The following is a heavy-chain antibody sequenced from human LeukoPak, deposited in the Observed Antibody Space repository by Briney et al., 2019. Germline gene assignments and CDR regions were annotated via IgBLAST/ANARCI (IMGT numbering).Heavy chain of an antibody. J-gene: IGHJ3*02. CDR1: GGSISSYY. V-gene: IGHV4-59*01. CDR2: LYYSGST. D-gene: IGHD2-2*03. Sequence: SETLSLTCTVSGGSISSYYWSWIRQPPGKGLEWIGYLYYSGSTNYNPSLKSRVTISVDTSKNQLPLKLRSVTAADTAVYYCATVLDSPDAFDIWGQGTMVTVSS. CDR3: ATVLDSPDAFDI.